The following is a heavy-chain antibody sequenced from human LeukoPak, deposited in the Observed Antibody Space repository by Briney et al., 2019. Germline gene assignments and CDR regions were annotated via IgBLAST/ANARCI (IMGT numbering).Heavy chain of an antibody. V-gene: IGHV1-8*03. Sequence: ASVKVSCKASGYTFTSYDINWVRQATGQGLEWMEWMNPNSGNTGYAQKFQGRVTITRNTSISTAYMELSSLGSEDTAVYYCAREHSSSSGFDYWGQGTLVTVSS. D-gene: IGHD6-6*01. J-gene: IGHJ4*02. CDR2: MNPNSGNT. CDR3: AREHSSSSGFDY. CDR1: GYTFTSYD.